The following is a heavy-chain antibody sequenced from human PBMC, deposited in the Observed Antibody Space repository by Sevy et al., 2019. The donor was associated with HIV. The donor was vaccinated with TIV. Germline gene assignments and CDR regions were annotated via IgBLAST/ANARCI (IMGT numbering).Heavy chain of an antibody. V-gene: IGHV3-30*02. D-gene: IGHD2-2*01. CDR1: GFTFSSYG. J-gene: IGHJ4*02. CDR2: IRYDGSNK. CDR3: AKDEVGYCSSTSCHTKDY. Sequence: GGSLRLSCAASGFTFSSYGMHWVRQAPGKGLEWVAFIRYDGSNKYYADSVKGRFTISRDNSKNTRYLQMNSLRAEDTAVYYCAKDEVGYCSSTSCHTKDYWGQGTLVTVSS.